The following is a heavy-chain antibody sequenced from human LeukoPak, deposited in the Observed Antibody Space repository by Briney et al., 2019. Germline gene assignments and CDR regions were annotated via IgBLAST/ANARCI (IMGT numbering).Heavy chain of an antibody. J-gene: IGHJ4*02. CDR2: IIPIFGTA. Sequence: SVKVSCKASGYTFTSYGISWVRQAPGQGLEWMGGIIPIFGTANYAQKFQGRVTITADESTSTAYMELSSLRSEDTAVYYCARASCYDCSLFDYWGQGTLVTVSS. V-gene: IGHV1-69*13. CDR3: ARASCYDCSLFDY. D-gene: IGHD2-2*01. CDR1: GYTFTSYG.